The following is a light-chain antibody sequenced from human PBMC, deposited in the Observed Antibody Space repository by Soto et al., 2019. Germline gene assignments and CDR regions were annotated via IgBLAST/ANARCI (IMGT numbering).Light chain of an antibody. CDR3: SSYTSSSTLYV. Sequence: QPALTQPASVSGSPGQSITISCTGTSSDVGGYNYVSWYQQHPGKAPKLMIYEVSNRPSGVSNRFSGSKSGNTASLTISGLQAEDEADYYCSSYTSSSTLYVFGTGTQLTVL. J-gene: IGLJ1*01. V-gene: IGLV2-14*01. CDR2: EVS. CDR1: SSDVGGYNY.